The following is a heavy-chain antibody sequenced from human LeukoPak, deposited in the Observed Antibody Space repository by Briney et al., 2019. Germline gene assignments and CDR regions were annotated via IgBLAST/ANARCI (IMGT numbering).Heavy chain of an antibody. Sequence: PGGSLRLSCVASGFTVSRYAMSWVRQVPGKGLEWVASFTNNNGKTYYAYSVKGRFTISRDETENTVYLQMNSLRAEDTAVYYCAKDHPSSGWPTFEYWGQGTLVTVSP. CDR1: GFTVSRYA. V-gene: IGHV3-23*01. CDR2: FTNNNGKT. J-gene: IGHJ4*02. CDR3: AKDHPSSGWPTFEY. D-gene: IGHD6-19*01.